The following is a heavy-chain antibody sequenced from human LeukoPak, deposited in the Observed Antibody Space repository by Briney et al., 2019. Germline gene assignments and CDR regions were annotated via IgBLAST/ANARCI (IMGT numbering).Heavy chain of an antibody. CDR1: GYSFTSYR. Sequence: GESLKISCKGSGYSFTSYRIGWVRQMPGKGLEWMGIIYPDDSDTTYSPSFQGQVTISVDKSISTAYLRWSSLKASDSAMYYCARRSDRSAHFDYWGRGTLVTVSS. CDR3: ARRSDRSAHFDY. CDR2: IYPDDSDT. D-gene: IGHD3-22*01. V-gene: IGHV5-51*01. J-gene: IGHJ4*02.